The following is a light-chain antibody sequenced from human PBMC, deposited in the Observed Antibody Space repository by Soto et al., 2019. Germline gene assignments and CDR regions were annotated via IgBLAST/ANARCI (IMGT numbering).Light chain of an antibody. CDR2: QAS. CDR3: QQSYNTPPT. CDR1: QSISVW. J-gene: IGKJ1*01. Sequence: DIQMTQSPSTLSASVGDRVTITCRASQSISVWLAWYQQKPGKAPNLLIYQASRLESGVPSRFSGSRSGPDFTLTISSLQPEDFATYFCQQSYNTPPTFGQGTKVDIK. V-gene: IGKV1-5*03.